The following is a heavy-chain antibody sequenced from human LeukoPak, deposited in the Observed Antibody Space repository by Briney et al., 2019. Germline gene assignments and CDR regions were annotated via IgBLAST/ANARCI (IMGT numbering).Heavy chain of an antibody. CDR1: GGTFSSYA. Sequence: SVKVSCKASGGTFSSYAISWVRQAPGQGLEWMGGIIPIFGTANYAQKFQGRVTITADESTSTAYMELSSLRSEDTAVYYCARDGAVNDALDIWGQGTMVTVSS. V-gene: IGHV1-69*13. CDR2: IIPIFGTA. CDR3: ARDGAVNDALDI. J-gene: IGHJ3*02.